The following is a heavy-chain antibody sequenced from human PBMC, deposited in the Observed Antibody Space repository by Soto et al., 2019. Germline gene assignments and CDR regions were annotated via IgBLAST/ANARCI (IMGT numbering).Heavy chain of an antibody. CDR1: GFTFSSYS. J-gene: IGHJ4*02. Sequence: GGSLRLSCAASGFTFSSYSMNWVRQAPGKGLEWVSSISTTSSFIYSADSVKGRFTISRDNSKNSLYLQMNSLRAEDTAVYYCAKRAYSSSPLDCWGQGTLVTVSS. D-gene: IGHD6-13*01. CDR2: ISTTSSFI. CDR3: AKRAYSSSPLDC. V-gene: IGHV3-21*01.